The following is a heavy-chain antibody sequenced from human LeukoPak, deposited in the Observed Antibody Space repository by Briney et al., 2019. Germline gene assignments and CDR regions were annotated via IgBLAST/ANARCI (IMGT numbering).Heavy chain of an antibody. CDR2: IYPGDSDT. J-gene: IGHJ3*02. D-gene: IGHD3-22*01. Sequence: GESLKISFKGSGYSFTSYWVGWVRQMPGKGLEWMGIIYPGDSDTRYSPSLQGQVTISADKSISTAYLQWSSLKASDTAMYYCAKEYYYDSSGGNAFDIWGQGTMVTVSS. V-gene: IGHV5-51*01. CDR1: GYSFTSYW. CDR3: AKEYYYDSSGGNAFDI.